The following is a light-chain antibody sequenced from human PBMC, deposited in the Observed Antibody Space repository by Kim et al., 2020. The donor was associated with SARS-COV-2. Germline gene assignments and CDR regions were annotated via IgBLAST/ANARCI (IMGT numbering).Light chain of an antibody. J-gene: IGLJ2*01. CDR1: KLGDKY. CDR3: QAWDSTHVV. CDR2: QDS. Sequence: SYELTQPPSVSVSPGQTASITCSGDKLGDKYACWYQQKPGQSPVLVIYQDSKRPSGIPERFSGSNSGNTATLTISGTQAMDEADYYCQAWDSTHVVFGGGTHLTVL. V-gene: IGLV3-1*01.